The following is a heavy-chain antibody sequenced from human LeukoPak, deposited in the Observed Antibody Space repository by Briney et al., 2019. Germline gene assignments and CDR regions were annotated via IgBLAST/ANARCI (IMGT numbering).Heavy chain of an antibody. CDR3: ARDGPDGPGRYSYGYDY. D-gene: IGHD5-18*01. CDR1: GGSISSYY. V-gene: IGHV4-4*07. CDR2: IYTSGST. J-gene: IGHJ4*02. Sequence: PSETLSLTCTVSGGSISSYYWSWIRQPAGKGLEWIGRIYTSGSTNYNPSLKSRVTMSVDTSKNQFSLKLSSVTAADTAVYYCARDGPDGPGRYSYGYDYWGQGTLVTVSS.